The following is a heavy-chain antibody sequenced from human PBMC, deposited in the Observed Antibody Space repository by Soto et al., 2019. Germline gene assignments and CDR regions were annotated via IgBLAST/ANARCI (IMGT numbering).Heavy chain of an antibody. CDR2: INYDGYS. D-gene: IGHD3-10*01. CDR1: GGSITNYY. Sequence: QVQLQESGPGLVKPSETLSLTCTVSGGSITNYYCSWFRQPPGKGLEWIGYINYDGYSAYNLSLKRRVTLSMDASKTQSSLMLESVTATDTAVYYCARHGFGPLHGLVDVGGPGTTVIVSS. J-gene: IGHJ6*02. V-gene: IGHV4-59*08. CDR3: ARHGFGPLHGLVDV.